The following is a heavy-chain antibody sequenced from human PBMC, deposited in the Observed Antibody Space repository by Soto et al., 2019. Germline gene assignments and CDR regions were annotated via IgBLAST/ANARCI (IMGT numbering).Heavy chain of an antibody. Sequence: RRLSCAASGFTFSSYAMSWVRQAPGKGLEWVSAISGSGGSTYYADSVKGRFTISRDNSKNTLYLQMNSLRAEDTAVYYCAYHLCDYRSGFDYWGQGTLVTVSS. CDR1: GFTFSSYA. V-gene: IGHV3-23*01. CDR3: AYHLCDYRSGFDY. J-gene: IGHJ4*02. D-gene: IGHD4-4*01. CDR2: ISGSGGST.